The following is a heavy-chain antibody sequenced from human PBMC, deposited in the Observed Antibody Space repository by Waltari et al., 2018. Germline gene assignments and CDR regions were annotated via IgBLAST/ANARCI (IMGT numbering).Heavy chain of an antibody. V-gene: IGHV4-59*01. J-gene: IGHJ5*02. CDR2: IYYSGST. CDR3: ARENYDFWSGYYPNWFDP. CDR1: GGSISSYS. Sequence: QVQLQESGPGLVKPSETLSLTCTVSGGSISSYSWSWIRQPPGKGLEWIGYIYYSGSTNYNPSLKSRVTISVDTSKNQFSLKLSSVTAADTAVYYCARENYDFWSGYYPNWFDPWGQGTLVTVSS. D-gene: IGHD3-3*01.